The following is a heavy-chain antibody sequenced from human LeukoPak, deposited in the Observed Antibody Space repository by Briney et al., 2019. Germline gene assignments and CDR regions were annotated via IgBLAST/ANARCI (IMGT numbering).Heavy chain of an antibody. V-gene: IGHV3-48*04. J-gene: IGHJ4*02. CDR3: ARLLWFGELEDSDY. Sequence: GGSLRLSCAASGFTFSSYSMNWVRQAPGKGLEWVSYISSSSSTIYYADSVKGRFTISRDNAKNSLYLQMNSLRAEDTVVYYCARLLWFGELEDSDYWGQGTLVTVSS. CDR1: GFTFSSYS. D-gene: IGHD3-10*01. CDR2: ISSSSSTI.